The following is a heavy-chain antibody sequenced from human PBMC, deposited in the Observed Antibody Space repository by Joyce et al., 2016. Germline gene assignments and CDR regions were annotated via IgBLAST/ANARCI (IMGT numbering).Heavy chain of an antibody. CDR2: INLNSGGT. J-gene: IGHJ2*01. CDR1: GYTFTDYY. CDR3: ARGDLRTSSPLFWYFAL. V-gene: IGHV1-2*02. Sequence: QVQLVQSGAEVKKPGASVKVSCKASGYTFTDYYIHWVRQAPGKGLEWRGVINLNSGGTEYPQKFQGRVTMTRDTSIRTAYMELTGLRSDDTAVYYCARGDLRTSSPLFWYFALWGRGTLVTVSS. D-gene: IGHD2-2*01.